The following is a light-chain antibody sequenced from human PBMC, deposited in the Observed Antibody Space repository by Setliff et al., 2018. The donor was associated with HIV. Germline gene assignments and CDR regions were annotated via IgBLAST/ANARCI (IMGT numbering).Light chain of an antibody. V-gene: IGLV1-51*01. CDR1: SSNIGNNY. J-gene: IGLJ1*01. CDR2: DND. Sequence: QSALAQPPSVSAAPGQKVTTSCSGGSSNIGNNYVSWYQHLPGTAPKLLIYDNDKRPSGIPDRFSGSKSGTSATLGITRLQTGDEADYYCGTWDSSLSAGWVFGTGTKVTVL. CDR3: GTWDSSLSAGWV.